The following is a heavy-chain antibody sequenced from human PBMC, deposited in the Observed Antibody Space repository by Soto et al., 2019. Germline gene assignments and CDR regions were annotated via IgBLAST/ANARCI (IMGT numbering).Heavy chain of an antibody. CDR2: IDPSDSYT. J-gene: IGHJ5*02. Sequence: EVQLVQSGAEVKKPGESLRISCKGSGYRFTNYWITWVRQMPGKGLEWMGRIDPSDSYTNYSPSFQGHVTISVDKSISTAYLQWSSLKASDTAMYYCARRDGYTSGWYDNWFDPWGQGTLVTVSS. V-gene: IGHV5-10-1*01. CDR1: GYRFTNYW. D-gene: IGHD6-19*01. CDR3: ARRDGYTSGWYDNWFDP.